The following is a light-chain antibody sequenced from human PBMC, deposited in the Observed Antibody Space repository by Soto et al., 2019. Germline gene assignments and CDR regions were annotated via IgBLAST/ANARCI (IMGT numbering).Light chain of an antibody. V-gene: IGLV2-23*01. J-gene: IGLJ1*01. CDR2: EGT. CDR3: CSYAGSSFYV. CDR1: SSDVGNYNL. Sequence: QSVLTQPASVSGSPGQSITISCTGTSSDVGNYNLVSWYQQHPGKAPKLMIYEGTKRPSGVSNRLSGSKSGNTASLTISGLQAEDEADYYCCSYAGSSFYVFGTGTKVTVL.